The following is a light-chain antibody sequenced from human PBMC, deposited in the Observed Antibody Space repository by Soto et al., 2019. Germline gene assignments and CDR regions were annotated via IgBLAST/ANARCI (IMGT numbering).Light chain of an antibody. V-gene: IGLV1-40*01. J-gene: IGLJ2*01. CDR2: GNV. CDR1: SSNIGAGFD. CDR3: AAGDDSLNGVL. Sequence: QSVLTQPPSVSGAPGQRVTISCTGSSSNIGAGFDVHWYHQLPGTAPKLLISGNVNRPSGVTDRFSVSKSGTSASLTITVLQAEDEGDYYFAAGDDSLNGVLFGGGTKLTVL.